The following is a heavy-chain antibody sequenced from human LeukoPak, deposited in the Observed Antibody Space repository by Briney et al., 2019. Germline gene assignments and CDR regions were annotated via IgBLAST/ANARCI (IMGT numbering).Heavy chain of an antibody. J-gene: IGHJ4*02. V-gene: IGHV4-39*01. CDR2: IYYSGNT. CDR3: ARHYYYGSGTYSLFDY. Sequence: SETLSLTCTVSGGSISSTSYHWGRTRQPPGKGLKWIGSIYYSGNTYYNPSLKSRLTMSIDTSKNQFSLKLSSVSAADTAVYYCARHYYYGSGTYSLFDYWGQGTLVTVSS. CDR1: GGSISSTSYH. D-gene: IGHD3-10*01.